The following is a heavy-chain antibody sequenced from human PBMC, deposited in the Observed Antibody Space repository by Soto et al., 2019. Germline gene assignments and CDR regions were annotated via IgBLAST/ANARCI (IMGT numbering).Heavy chain of an antibody. CDR3: ARDYTRQSDHDSVPNCFDP. Sequence: QVQLQESGPGLVKPLGTLSLTCVVSGGSISTSNWWSWVRQSPGKGLEWIGEVYPSGSTNYNPSLRSRVTISIDNSKNQFSMTLNSVTAADTAVYFCARDYTRQSDHDSVPNCFDPWGQGTLVTVSA. D-gene: IGHD5-12*01. J-gene: IGHJ5*02. CDR1: GGSISTSNW. CDR2: VYPSGST. V-gene: IGHV4-4*02.